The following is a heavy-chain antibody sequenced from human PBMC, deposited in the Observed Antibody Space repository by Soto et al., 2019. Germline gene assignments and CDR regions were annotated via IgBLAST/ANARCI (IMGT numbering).Heavy chain of an antibody. Sequence: SETLSLTGTVSGGSISSGDYYWSWIRQPPGKGLEWIGYIYYSGSTYYNPSLKSRVTISVDTSKNQFSLKLSSVTAADTAVYYCARWVRDILTAPAYFDYWGQGTQVTVSS. J-gene: IGHJ4*02. CDR1: GGSISSGDYY. CDR3: ARWVRDILTAPAYFDY. V-gene: IGHV4-30-4*01. CDR2: IYYSGST. D-gene: IGHD3-9*01.